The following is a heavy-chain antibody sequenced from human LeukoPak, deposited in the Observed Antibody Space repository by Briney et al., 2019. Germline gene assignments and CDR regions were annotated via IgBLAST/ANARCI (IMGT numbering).Heavy chain of an antibody. D-gene: IGHD2-2*01. CDR2: ISSSSSYI. J-gene: IGHJ6*03. V-gene: IGHV3-21*01. Sequence: GGSLRLSCAASGFTFSSYSMNWVRQAPGKGLEWVSSISSSSSYIYYADSVKGRFTISRDNAKNSLYLHMNSLSAEDTAVYYCARVGDIVVVPASFCGMDVWGKGTTVTVSS. CDR1: GFTFSSYS. CDR3: ARVGDIVVVPASFCGMDV.